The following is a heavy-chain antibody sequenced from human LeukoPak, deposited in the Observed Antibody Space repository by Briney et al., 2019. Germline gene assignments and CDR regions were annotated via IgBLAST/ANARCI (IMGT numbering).Heavy chain of an antibody. Sequence: SVKVSCKASGYTFTSYGISWVRQAPGQGLEWMAWISGYNGDTNYVQKFQDRITMTTDTSTSTAYLELTSLRSDDTAVYYCARDWGAPHTLNFDSWGQGTLVTVSS. J-gene: IGHJ4*02. CDR1: GYTFTSYG. CDR3: ARDWGAPHTLNFDS. CDR2: ISGYNGDT. V-gene: IGHV1-18*01. D-gene: IGHD1-26*01.